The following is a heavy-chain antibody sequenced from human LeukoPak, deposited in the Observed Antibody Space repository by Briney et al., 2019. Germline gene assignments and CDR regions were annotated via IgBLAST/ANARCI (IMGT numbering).Heavy chain of an antibody. D-gene: IGHD2-21*02. V-gene: IGHV3-66*02. CDR3: TASAGRPRFDY. J-gene: IGHJ4*02. Sequence: GGSLRLSCAASGFAVSDNYMNWVRQAPGKGLEWVSVIYSGGSSYYAYSVKGRFTISRDNSKNTVYLQMNSLRAEDTAVYYCTASAGRPRFDYWGQGTLVTVSS. CDR1: GFAVSDNY. CDR2: IYSGGSS.